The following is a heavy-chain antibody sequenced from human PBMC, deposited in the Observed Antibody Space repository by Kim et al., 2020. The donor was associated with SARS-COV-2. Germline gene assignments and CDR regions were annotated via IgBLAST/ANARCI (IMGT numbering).Heavy chain of an antibody. D-gene: IGHD3-9*01. Sequence: GESLKISCKGSGYSFTSYWIGWVRQMPGKGLEWMGIIYPGDSDTRYSPSFQGQVTISVDKSISTAYLQWSSLKASDTAMYYCARPVGSYYDILTGYYSYFDYWGQGTLDTVSS. J-gene: IGHJ4*02. CDR3: ARPVGSYYDILTGYYSYFDY. CDR1: GYSFTSYW. V-gene: IGHV5-51*01. CDR2: IYPGDSDT.